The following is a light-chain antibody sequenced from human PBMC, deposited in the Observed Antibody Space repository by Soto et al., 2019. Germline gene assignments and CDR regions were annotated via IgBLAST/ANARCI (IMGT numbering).Light chain of an antibody. CDR3: SSFTSSSTFV. V-gene: IGLV2-14*03. CDR2: DVS. Sequence: QSVLAQPASASGSRGQSITISCTGTSSDVGRYNYVSWFQQHPGKVPKLIIYDVSNWPSGVSDRFSGSKSGNTASLTISGLHPEDEADYYCSSFTSSSTFVFGTGTKVTVL. CDR1: SSDVGRYNY. J-gene: IGLJ1*01.